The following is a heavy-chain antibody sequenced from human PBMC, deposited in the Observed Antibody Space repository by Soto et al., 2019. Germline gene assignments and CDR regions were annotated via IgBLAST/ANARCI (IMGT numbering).Heavy chain of an antibody. CDR1: GFTFSSYE. J-gene: IGHJ5*02. CDR3: ASDPRGSRFDP. CDR2: ITSSGSTI. V-gene: IGHV3-48*03. Sequence: XGSLLLSWAASGFTFSSYEMNWVRQAPGKGLEWVSYITSSGSTIYYADSVKGRFTISRDNAENSLYLQMNSLRAEDTAAYYCASDPRGSRFDPWGQGTRGTVPQ. D-gene: IGHD3-16*01.